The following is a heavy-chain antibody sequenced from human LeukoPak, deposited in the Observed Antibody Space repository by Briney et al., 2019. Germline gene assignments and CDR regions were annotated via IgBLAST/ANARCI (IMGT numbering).Heavy chain of an antibody. J-gene: IGHJ5*02. CDR3: AKGLFGVVIRGNWFDP. CDR1: GFTFSSYS. V-gene: IGHV3-21*04. D-gene: IGHD3-3*01. Sequence: PGGSLRLSCAASGFTFSSYSMNWVRQAPGKGLERVSSISSSSSYIYYADSVKGRFTISRDNAKNSLYLQMNSLRAEDTALYYCAKGLFGVVIRGNWFDPWGQGTLVTVSS. CDR2: ISSSSSYI.